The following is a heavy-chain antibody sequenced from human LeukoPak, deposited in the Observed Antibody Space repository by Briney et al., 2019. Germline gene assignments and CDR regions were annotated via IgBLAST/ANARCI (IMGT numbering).Heavy chain of an antibody. V-gene: IGHV1-8*01. CDR3: AGGYSSSWLNPYYYYGMDV. CDR2: MNPNSGNT. J-gene: IGHJ6*04. Sequence: ASVKVSCKASGYTFTSYDINWVRQATGQGLEWMGWMNPNSGNTGYAQKFQGRVTMTRNTSISTAYMELSSLRSEDTAVYYCAGGYSSSWLNPYYYYGMDVWGKGTTVTVSS. CDR1: GYTFTSYD. D-gene: IGHD6-13*01.